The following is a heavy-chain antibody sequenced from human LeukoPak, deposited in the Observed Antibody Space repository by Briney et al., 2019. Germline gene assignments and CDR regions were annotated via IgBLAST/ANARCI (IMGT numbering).Heavy chain of an antibody. CDR3: ARTEKNENYVWGSYRPDYYFDY. Sequence: ASVKVSCKASGYTFTSYGISWVRQAPGQGLEWMGWISAYNGNTNYAQKLQGRVTMTTDTSTSTAYMELRSLRSDDTAVYYCARTEKNENYVWGSYRPDYYFDYWGQGTLVTVSS. CDR1: GYTFTSYG. J-gene: IGHJ4*02. D-gene: IGHD3-16*02. V-gene: IGHV1-18*01. CDR2: ISAYNGNT.